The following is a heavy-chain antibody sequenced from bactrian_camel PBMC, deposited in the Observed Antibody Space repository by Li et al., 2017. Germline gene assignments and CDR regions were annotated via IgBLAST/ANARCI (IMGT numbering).Heavy chain of an antibody. D-gene: IGHD1*01. V-gene: IGHV3S53*01. Sequence: HVQLVESGGGPVQAGGSLRLSCVASGATQDIGCMGWFRQVPGLEREGVASLASDGSSIYANSLKGRFSISKDNARNWLDLQMASLKPEDTAVYYCVPVALEERDGLVSCARWSQGTQVTVS. CDR1: GATQDIGC. CDR2: LASDGSS. J-gene: IGHJ4*01.